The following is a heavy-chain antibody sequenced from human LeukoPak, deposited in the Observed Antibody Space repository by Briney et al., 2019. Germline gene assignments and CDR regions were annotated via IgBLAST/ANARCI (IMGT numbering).Heavy chain of an antibody. CDR3: ALILTGYSRFDY. Sequence: ASVKVSCKASGYTFTSYDINWVRQATGQGLEWMGWMNPNSGNTGYAQKFQGRVTMTRNTSISTAYMELSRLRSEDTAVYYCALILTGYSRFDYWGQGTLVTVSS. CDR1: GYTFTSYD. V-gene: IGHV1-8*01. D-gene: IGHD3-9*01. CDR2: MNPNSGNT. J-gene: IGHJ4*02.